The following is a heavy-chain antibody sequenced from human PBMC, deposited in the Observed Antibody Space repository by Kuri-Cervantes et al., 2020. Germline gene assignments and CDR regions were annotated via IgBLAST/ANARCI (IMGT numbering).Heavy chain of an antibody. CDR1: RFTFSSYG. CDR3: ARDGGVVDTTMGLDY. D-gene: IGHD5-18*01. Sequence: GGSLRPSCAASRFTFSSYGMHWVRQAAGKGLEWVGRIKSKTDGGTTDYAEPVKGRFTISRDDSKNTLYLQMNNLRAEDTAVYYCARDGGVVDTTMGLDYWGQGTLVTVSS. J-gene: IGHJ4*02. CDR2: IKSKTDGGTT. V-gene: IGHV3-15*01.